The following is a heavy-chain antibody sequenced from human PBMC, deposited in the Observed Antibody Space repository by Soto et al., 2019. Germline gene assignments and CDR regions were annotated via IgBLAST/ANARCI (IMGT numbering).Heavy chain of an antibody. CDR1: GGTFSSYA. Sequence: QVQLVQSGAEVKKPGSSVKVSCKASGGTFSSYAISWLRQAPGQGLEWMGGIIPIFGTANYAQKFQGRVTITADESTSTAYMELSSLRSEDTAVYYCARNGDYDFWSGYPKNAFDIWGQGTMVTVSS. V-gene: IGHV1-69*01. CDR3: ARNGDYDFWSGYPKNAFDI. J-gene: IGHJ3*02. D-gene: IGHD3-3*01. CDR2: IIPIFGTA.